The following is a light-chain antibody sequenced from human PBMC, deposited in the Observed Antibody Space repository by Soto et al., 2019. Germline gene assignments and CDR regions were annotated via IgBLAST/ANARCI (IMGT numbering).Light chain of an antibody. CDR1: SRDVGGYNY. CDR2: DVS. Sequence: QSALTQPDSVSGSPGQSITISCTGTSRDVGGYNYVSWYQQHPGKAPKLMIYDVSNRPSGVSNRFSGSKSGNTASLTISGLQAEDEADYYCSSYTSSSTVVFGGGTKVTVL. V-gene: IGLV2-14*01. J-gene: IGLJ2*01. CDR3: SSYTSSSTVV.